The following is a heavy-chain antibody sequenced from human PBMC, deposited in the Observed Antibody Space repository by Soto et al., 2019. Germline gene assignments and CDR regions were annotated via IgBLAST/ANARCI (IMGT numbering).Heavy chain of an antibody. V-gene: IGHV3-21*06. J-gene: IGHJ4*02. CDR2: ISSTTNYI. CDR3: ARESEDLTSNFDY. CDR1: GFTFTRYS. Sequence: KAGGSLRLSCAASGFTFTRYSMNWVRQAPGKGLEWVSSISSTTNYIYYGDSMKGRSTISRDNAKNSLYLEMNSLRAEDTAVYYCARESEDLTSNFDYWGQGTLGTVSS.